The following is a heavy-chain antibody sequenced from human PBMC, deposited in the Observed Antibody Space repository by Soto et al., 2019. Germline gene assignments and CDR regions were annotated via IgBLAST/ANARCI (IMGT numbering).Heavy chain of an antibody. V-gene: IGHV4-30-2*01. Sequence: PSETLSLTCAVSGGSISSGGYSWSWIRQPPGKGLEWIGYIYHSGSTYYNPSLKSRVTISVDRSKNQFSLKLSSVTAADTAVYYCARGGVVAATPYYFDYWGGETRVTVSS. D-gene: IGHD2-15*01. CDR1: GGSISSGGYS. CDR2: IYHSGST. CDR3: ARGGVVAATPYYFDY. J-gene: IGHJ4*02.